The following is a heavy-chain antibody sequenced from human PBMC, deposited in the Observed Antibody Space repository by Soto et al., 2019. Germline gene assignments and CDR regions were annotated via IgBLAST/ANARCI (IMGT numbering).Heavy chain of an antibody. Sequence: HPGGSLRLSCVASGITFRSRAMSWVLQAPGEGLEWVSTTTDTDGDRKYADSVRGRFTISRDNSKNTLYLQMSILRAEDSAVYFCARGSRDSYPGSRIIDLWGRGTRVTVSS. CDR1: GITFRSRA. V-gene: IGHV3-23*01. D-gene: IGHD3-10*01. CDR3: ARGSRDSYPGSRIIDL. J-gene: IGHJ1*01. CDR2: TTDTDGDR.